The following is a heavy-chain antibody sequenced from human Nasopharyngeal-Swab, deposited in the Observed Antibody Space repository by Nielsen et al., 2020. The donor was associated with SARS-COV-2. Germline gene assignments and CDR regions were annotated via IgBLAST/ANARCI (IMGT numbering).Heavy chain of an antibody. CDR2: INTNTGNP. Sequence: ASVQVSCKASGYTFTSYAMNWVRQAPGQGLEWMGWINTNTGNPTYAQRFTGRFVFTLDTSVSTAYLQISSLKVEDTAVYYCARAAELHLPLYMDVWGKGTTVTVSS. V-gene: IGHV7-4-1*02. CDR3: ARAAELHLPLYMDV. J-gene: IGHJ6*03. CDR1: GYTFTSYA. D-gene: IGHD3-10*01.